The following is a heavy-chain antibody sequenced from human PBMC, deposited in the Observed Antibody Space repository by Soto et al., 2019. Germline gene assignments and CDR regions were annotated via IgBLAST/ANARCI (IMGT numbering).Heavy chain of an antibody. D-gene: IGHD1-7*01. V-gene: IGHV3-23*01. CDR1: GLTFSNYA. Sequence: PGGSLRRSCATSGLTFSNYAMSWVRQAPGGGLEWVSSMSGSSSTTYYADSVRGRFTISRDRSKNTLYLQMSSLRAEDTALYYCAKNQERELPRVIDFWGQGTLVTVS. CDR2: MSGSSSTT. CDR3: AKNQERELPRVIDF. J-gene: IGHJ4*02.